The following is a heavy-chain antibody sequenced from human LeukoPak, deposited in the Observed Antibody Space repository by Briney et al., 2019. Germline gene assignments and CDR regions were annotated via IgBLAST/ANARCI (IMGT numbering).Heavy chain of an antibody. CDR1: GGSFSGHY. V-gene: IGHV4-34*01. CDR3: AREVQHYAGRVYDHDAFDI. Sequence: SETLSLTCAVYGGSFSGHYWSWIRQPPGKGREWIGEINHSGSTNYNTSLTSGGTIFLDTSKNQISLKLSSVTAADTAVYYCAREVQHYAGRVYDHDAFDIWGQGTMVTVSS. J-gene: IGHJ3*02. CDR2: INHSGST. D-gene: IGHD3-22*01.